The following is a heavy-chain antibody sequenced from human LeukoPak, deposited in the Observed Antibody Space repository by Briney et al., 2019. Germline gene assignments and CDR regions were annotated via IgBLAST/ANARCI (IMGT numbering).Heavy chain of an antibody. CDR1: GYTFTGYY. Sequence: GASLKVSCKASGYTFTGYYMHWVRQAPGQGLEWMGWINPNSGGTNYAQKFQGSVTMTRDTTISTAYMELSRLRSDDTAVYYCVTSSSCYSYYFDYWGQGTLVTVSS. CDR2: INPNSGGT. V-gene: IGHV1-2*02. D-gene: IGHD3-22*01. CDR3: VTSSSCYSYYFDY. J-gene: IGHJ4*02.